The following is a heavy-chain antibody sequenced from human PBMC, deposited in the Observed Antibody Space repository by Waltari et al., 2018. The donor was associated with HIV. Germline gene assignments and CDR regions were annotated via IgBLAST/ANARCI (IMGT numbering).Heavy chain of an antibody. CDR1: GYSFTSYW. J-gene: IGHJ1*01. CDR3: ASPPYYDSSGYPEYVQH. CDR2: IYAGDSDT. V-gene: IGHV5-51*03. D-gene: IGHD3-22*01. Sequence: EVQLVQSGAEVKKPGESLKISCKGSGYSFTSYWIGWVRQMPGKGLEWMVIIYAGDSDTRYSPSFQGQVTISADKSSSTGYLQWSSLNASDTAMYYCASPPYYDSSGYPEYVQHWGQGTLVTVSS.